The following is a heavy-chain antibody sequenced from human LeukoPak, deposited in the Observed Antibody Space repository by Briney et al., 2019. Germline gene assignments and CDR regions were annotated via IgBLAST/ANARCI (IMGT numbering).Heavy chain of an antibody. D-gene: IGHD6-19*01. CDR2: ISAYNGNT. CDR3: ARRRSGWYQTGFDY. J-gene: IGHJ4*02. CDR1: GYTFTSYG. V-gene: IGHV1-18*01. Sequence: GASVKVSCKASGYTFTSYGISWVRQAPGQGLEWMGWISAYNGNTNYAQKLQGRVTMTTDTSTSTAYMELRSLRSDDTAVYYCARRRSGWYQTGFDYWGQGTLVTVSS.